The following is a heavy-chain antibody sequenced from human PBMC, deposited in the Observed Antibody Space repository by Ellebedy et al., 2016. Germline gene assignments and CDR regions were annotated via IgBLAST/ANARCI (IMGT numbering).Heavy chain of an antibody. V-gene: IGHV5-51*01. CDR1: GYSFISYW. J-gene: IGHJ4*02. CDR3: ARRRHDSSGYSAYFDY. CDR2: IYSGDSDT. Sequence: GESLKISCKGSGYSFISYWIGWVRQMPGKGLEWLGIIYSGDSDTTYSPSFQGQVTISADKSISTAYLQWSSLKASDSARYYCARRRHDSSGYSAYFDYWGQGTLVTVSS. D-gene: IGHD3-22*01.